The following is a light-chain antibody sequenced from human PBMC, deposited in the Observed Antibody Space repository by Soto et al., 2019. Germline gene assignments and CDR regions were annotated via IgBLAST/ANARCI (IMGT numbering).Light chain of an antibody. CDR3: LQHYTYLWT. CDR1: QDTGNN. V-gene: IGKV1-17*01. CDR2: AAS. Sequence: DIQMTQSPSSLSASVWDRVTITCRASQDTGNNLGWYQQKPGNAPRRLIYAASSLQSGVPSRFSGSGSGTEFTLTISSLQPEDFATYYCLQHYTYLWTFGQGTKVDIK. J-gene: IGKJ1*01.